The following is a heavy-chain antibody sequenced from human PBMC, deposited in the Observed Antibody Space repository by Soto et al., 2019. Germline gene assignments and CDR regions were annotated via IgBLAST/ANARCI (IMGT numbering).Heavy chain of an antibody. CDR1: GGSVSSTNHY. CDR3: GRHGYYYDSTDYYYFV. Sequence: SETLSLTCTVSGGSVSSTNHYWGWIRQPPGKGLEWIGDIYYTGMTRYNPSLKSRVTISVDTSKDQFSLKLSSVTAADTAVYYCGRHGYYYDSTDYYYFVWGQGTLVTVS. V-gene: IGHV4-39*01. J-gene: IGHJ4*02. D-gene: IGHD3-22*01. CDR2: IYYTGMT.